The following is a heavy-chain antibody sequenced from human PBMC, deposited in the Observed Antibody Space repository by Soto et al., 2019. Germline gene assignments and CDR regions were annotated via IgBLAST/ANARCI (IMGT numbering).Heavy chain of an antibody. Sequence: SETLSLTCAVYGGSFSGYYWSWIRQPPGKGLEWIGEINHSGNTNYNPSLKSRVTISVDTSKNQFSLKLSSVTAADTAVYYCARGLDVDTATNSGWFDPWGQGTLVTVSS. J-gene: IGHJ5*02. V-gene: IGHV4-34*01. D-gene: IGHD5-18*01. CDR1: GGSFSGYY. CDR2: INHSGNT. CDR3: ARGLDVDTATNSGWFDP.